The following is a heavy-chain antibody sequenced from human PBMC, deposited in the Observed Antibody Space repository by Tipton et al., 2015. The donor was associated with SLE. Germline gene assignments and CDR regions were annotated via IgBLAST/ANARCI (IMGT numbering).Heavy chain of an antibody. CDR3: ARDQDEGYGSALDY. CDR2: AYHGGSA. Sequence: TLSLTCSVSGDSIGTDPHYWGWIRQPPGKGLEWVGTAYHGGSASYNPSLKSRVTISLDTSKNHFFLTLTSVTAADTAVYYCARDQDEGYGSALDYWGQGILVTVSS. CDR1: GDSIGTDPHY. V-gene: IGHV4-39*02. J-gene: IGHJ4*02. D-gene: IGHD3-10*01.